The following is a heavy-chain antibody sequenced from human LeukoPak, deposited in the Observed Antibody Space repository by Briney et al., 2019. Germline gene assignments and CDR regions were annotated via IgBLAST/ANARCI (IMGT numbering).Heavy chain of an antibody. V-gene: IGHV3-23*01. CDR1: GFTFSNAY. Sequence: SGGSLRLSCAASGFTFSNAYMSWVRQAPGKGMEWVSAISGSGGSTYYADSVKGRFTISRDNSKNTLYLQMNSLRAEDTAVYYCAKAPRSWDYWGQGTLVTVSS. CDR2: ISGSGGST. CDR3: AKAPRSWDY. J-gene: IGHJ4*02.